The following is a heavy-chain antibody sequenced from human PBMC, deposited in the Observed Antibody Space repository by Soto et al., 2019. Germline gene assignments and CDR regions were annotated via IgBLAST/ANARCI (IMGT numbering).Heavy chain of an antibody. V-gene: IGHV1-69*13. CDR3: ASIMEDGYNLRSWFDP. J-gene: IGHJ5*02. Sequence: SVKVSCKASGGTFSSYAISWVRQAPGQGLEWMGGIIPIFGTANYAQKFQGRVTITADESTSTAYMELSSLRSEDTAVYYCASIMEDGYNLRSWFDPWGQGTLVTAPQ. CDR2: IIPIFGTA. CDR1: GGTFSSYA. D-gene: IGHD3-16*01.